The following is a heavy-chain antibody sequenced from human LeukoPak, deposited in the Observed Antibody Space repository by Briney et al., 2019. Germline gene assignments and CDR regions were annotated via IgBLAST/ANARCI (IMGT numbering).Heavy chain of an antibody. CDR1: GIAFSSYA. J-gene: IGHJ4*02. Sequence: GGSLRLSCTASGIAFSSYAMSWVRQAPGKGLEWASSISDSGANTYYADSVKGRFTISRDNSKNTVYLQMNSLRAEDTAVYYCARCSGSSTYHSDDYWGQGTLVTVSS. CDR3: ARCSGSSTYHSDDY. V-gene: IGHV3-23*01. CDR2: ISDSGANT. D-gene: IGHD2-15*01.